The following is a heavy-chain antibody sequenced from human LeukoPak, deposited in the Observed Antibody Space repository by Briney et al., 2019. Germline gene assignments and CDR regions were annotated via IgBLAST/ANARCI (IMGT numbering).Heavy chain of an antibody. CDR3: TNDKIYDFWSGYSVGAFDI. V-gene: IGHV3-49*04. Sequence: PGGSLRLSCAASGFTFSSYSMNWVRQAPGKGLEWVGFIRSKAYGGTTEYAASVKGRFTISRDDSKSIAYLQTNSLKTEDTAVYYCTNDKIYDFWSGYSVGAFDIWGQGTMVTVSS. CDR2: IRSKAYGGTT. CDR1: GFTFSSYS. J-gene: IGHJ3*02. D-gene: IGHD3-3*01.